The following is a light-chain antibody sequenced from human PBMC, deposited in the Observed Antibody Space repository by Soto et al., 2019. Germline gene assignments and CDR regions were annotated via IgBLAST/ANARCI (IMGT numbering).Light chain of an antibody. CDR3: QQYNSYSGT. CDR2: DAS. J-gene: IGKJ1*01. Sequence: ETVFTQSPATLSLSPGERATLSCRASQSISSYLAWYQQKPGQAPRLLIYDASNRDTGIPARFSGSGSGTEFTLTISRLQPDDFATYYCQQYNSYSGTFGQGTKVDIK. V-gene: IGKV3-11*01. CDR1: QSISSY.